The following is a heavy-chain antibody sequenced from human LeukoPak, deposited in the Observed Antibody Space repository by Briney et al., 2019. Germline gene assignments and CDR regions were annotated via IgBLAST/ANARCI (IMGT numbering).Heavy chain of an antibody. CDR2: IYYSGST. CDR3: ARHPRIRWFGELSASPFDY. D-gene: IGHD3-10*01. CDR1: GGSISSGGYY. Sequence: PSETLSLTCTVSGGSISSGGYYWSWIRQHPGKGLEWIGYIYYSGSTYYNPSLKSRVTISVDTSKNQFSLKLSSVTAADTAVYYCARHPRIRWFGELSASPFDYWGQGTLVTVSS. J-gene: IGHJ4*02. V-gene: IGHV4-31*03.